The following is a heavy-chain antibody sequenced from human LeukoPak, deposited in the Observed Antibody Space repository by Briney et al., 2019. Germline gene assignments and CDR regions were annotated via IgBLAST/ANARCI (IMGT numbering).Heavy chain of an antibody. D-gene: IGHD3-10*01. CDR3: ARRSASGTFYFDY. J-gene: IGHJ4*02. Sequence: PGGSLRLSCAASGFTFSSYAMSWVRQAPGKGPEWVSSVSADGDRTYYADSVKGRFTISRDNSKNTVYLQVNSLSAEDTAVYYCARRSASGTFYFDYWGQGTLVTVSS. CDR2: VSADGDRT. CDR1: GFTFSSYA. V-gene: IGHV3-23*01.